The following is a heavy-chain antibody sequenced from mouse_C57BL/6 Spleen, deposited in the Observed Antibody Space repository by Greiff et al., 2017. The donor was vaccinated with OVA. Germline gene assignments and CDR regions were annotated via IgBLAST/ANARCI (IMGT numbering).Heavy chain of an antibody. CDR2: IDPSDSYT. CDR1: GYTFTSYW. Sequence: VQLQQPGAELVKPGASVKLSCKASGYTFTSYWMQWVKQRPGQGLEWIGEIDPSDSYTNYNQKFKGKATLTVDTSSSTAYMQRSSLTSEDSAVYYCAAGYGSSYVAYWGQGTLVTVSA. J-gene: IGHJ3*01. V-gene: IGHV1-50*01. CDR3: AAGYGSSYVAY. D-gene: IGHD1-1*01.